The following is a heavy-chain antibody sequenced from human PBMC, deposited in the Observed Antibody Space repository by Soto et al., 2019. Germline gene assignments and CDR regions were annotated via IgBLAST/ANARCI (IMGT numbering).Heavy chain of an antibody. CDR1: GYTFTSYG. V-gene: IGHV1-18*01. D-gene: IGHD3-9*01. Sequence: ASVKVSCKASGYTFTSYGISWVRQAPGQGLEWMGWISAYNGNTNYAQKLQGRVTMTTDTSTSTAYMELRSLRSDDTAVYYCARGTTYYDILSHNNWFDPWGQGTRVTVSS. CDR2: ISAYNGNT. J-gene: IGHJ5*02. CDR3: ARGTTYYDILSHNNWFDP.